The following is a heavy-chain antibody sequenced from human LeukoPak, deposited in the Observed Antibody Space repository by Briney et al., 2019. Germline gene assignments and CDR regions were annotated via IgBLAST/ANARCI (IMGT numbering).Heavy chain of an antibody. CDR1: GGSISSGSYY. V-gene: IGHV4-61*02. J-gene: IGHJ4*02. D-gene: IGHD3-22*01. CDR3: ARVRRMIVDH. Sequence: SQTLSLTCTVSGGSISSGSYYWSWIRKPAGKGLEWIGRIYTSGSTNYNPSLKSRVTISVDTSKNQFSLKLSSVTAADTAVYYCARVRRMIVDHWGQGTLVTVSS. CDR2: IYTSGST.